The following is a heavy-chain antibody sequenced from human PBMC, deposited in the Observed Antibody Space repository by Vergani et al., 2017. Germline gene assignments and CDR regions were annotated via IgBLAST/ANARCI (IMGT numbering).Heavy chain of an antibody. J-gene: IGHJ4*02. V-gene: IGHV4-59*01. CDR2: IYYSGST. CDR3: ARDSTKVGYFDY. Sequence: QVQLQESGPGLVKPSETLSLTCTVSGGSISGYYWSWIRQPPGKGLEWIGYIYYSGSTNYNPSLKSRVTISVDTSKNQFSLKLSSVTAADTAVYYCARDSTKVGYFDYWGQGTLVTVSS. D-gene: IGHD1-26*01. CDR1: GGSISGYY.